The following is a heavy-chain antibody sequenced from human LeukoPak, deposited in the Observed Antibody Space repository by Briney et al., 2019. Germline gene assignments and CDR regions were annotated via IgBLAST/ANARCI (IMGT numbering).Heavy chain of an antibody. Sequence: ASVKVSCKASGYTFTGYYIHWVRQAPGQGLEWMRWINPNSGGTNYAQKFQGRVTMTRDTSISTAYMELRRLRSDDRAVYYCARGPPTIVVVITTGDFDSWGQGTLVTVSS. V-gene: IGHV1-2*02. D-gene: IGHD3-22*01. J-gene: IGHJ4*02. CDR2: INPNSGGT. CDR1: GYTFTGYY. CDR3: ARGPPTIVVVITTGDFDS.